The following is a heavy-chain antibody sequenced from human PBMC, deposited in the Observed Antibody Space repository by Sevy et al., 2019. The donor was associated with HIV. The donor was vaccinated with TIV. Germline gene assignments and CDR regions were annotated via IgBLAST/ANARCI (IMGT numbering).Heavy chain of an antibody. CDR2: INPNSGGT. D-gene: IGHD3-10*01. V-gene: IGHV1-2*02. CDR3: ARVLGFGELLYYYYGMDV. CDR1: GYTFTRYY. Sequence: ASVKVSCKASGYTFTRYYMHWVRQAPGQGLEWMGWINPNSGGTNYAQRFQGRVAMTRDTSISTAYMELSRLRSDDTAVYYCARVLGFGELLYYYYGMDVWGQGTTVTVSS. J-gene: IGHJ6*02.